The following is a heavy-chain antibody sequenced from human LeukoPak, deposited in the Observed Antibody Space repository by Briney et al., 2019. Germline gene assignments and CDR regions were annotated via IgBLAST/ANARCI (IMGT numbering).Heavy chain of an antibody. J-gene: IGHJ4*02. D-gene: IGHD5-24*01. V-gene: IGHV3-66*01. CDR3: ARDRRDGYCLGH. Sequence: GGSLRLSCAASGFTVSSSYMSWVRQTPGKGLEWVSGIYSGGTTYYADSVKGRVTISRDSSKNTLYLQMNSLGAEDTAVYYCARDRRDGYCLGHWGQGTLVTVSS. CDR1: GFTVSSSY. CDR2: IYSGGTT.